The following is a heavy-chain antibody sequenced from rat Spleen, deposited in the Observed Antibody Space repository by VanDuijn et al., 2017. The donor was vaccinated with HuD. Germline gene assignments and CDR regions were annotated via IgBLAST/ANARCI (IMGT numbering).Heavy chain of an antibody. CDR3: ASLSPPYYSSYVNYWYFDF. J-gene: IGHJ1*01. Sequence: EVQLVESGGDLMQPGRSLKLSCAASGFTFTNYVMSWVRQAPTKGLEWVAYISYDGSSTYYRDSVKGRFTISRDNAKSTLYLQMDSLRSEDTATYYCASLSPPYYSSYVNYWYFDFWGPGTMVTVSS. D-gene: IGHD1-2*01. CDR1: GFTFTNYV. V-gene: IGHV5-29*01. CDR2: ISYDGSST.